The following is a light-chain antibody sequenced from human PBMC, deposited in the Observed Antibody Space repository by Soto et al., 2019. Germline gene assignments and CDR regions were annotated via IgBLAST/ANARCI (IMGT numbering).Light chain of an antibody. J-gene: IGKJ5*01. CDR2: AAS. CDR1: QSISGN. V-gene: IGKV3-15*01. Sequence: ELMMTQSPDTLSVSPGERATLSCRASQSISGNIAWYQQKPGQAPRLLIYAASIRASGIPARFSGTGFGREFTLSISSLQSEDSAVYYCQQYNSWTLISFGQGRRLEIK. CDR3: QQYNSWTLIS.